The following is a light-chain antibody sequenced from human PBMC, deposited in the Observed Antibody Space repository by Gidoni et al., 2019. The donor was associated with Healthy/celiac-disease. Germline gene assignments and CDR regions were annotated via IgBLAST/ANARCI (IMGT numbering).Light chain of an antibody. CDR3: QQYYSTPWT. CDR2: WAA. Sequence: DIVMTQSPASLAVSLGERATINCKSSQSVLYSSNNKNYLAWYQQKPGQPHKLLIYWAATRESGVPDRFSGSGSGTDFTLTISSLQAEDVAVYYCQQYYSTPWTFXQXTKVEIK. V-gene: IGKV4-1*01. J-gene: IGKJ1*01. CDR1: QSVLYSSNNKNY.